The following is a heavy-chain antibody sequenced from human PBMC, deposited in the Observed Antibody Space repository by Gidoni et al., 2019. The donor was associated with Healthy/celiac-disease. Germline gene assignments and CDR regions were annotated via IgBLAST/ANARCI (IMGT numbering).Heavy chain of an antibody. CDR2: IYYSGST. CDR3: ARQMVRGVNWFDP. D-gene: IGHD3-10*01. V-gene: IGHV4-59*08. J-gene: IGHJ5*02. CDR1: GGSSSSYY. Sequence: QVHLQESCPGLFQLSATLSLTCTVPGGSSSSYYWSWIRQPPGKRLEWIGCIYYSGSTNYTPYLKSRVTISVDTYKKKISLKLSYVTAEDTAVYYCARQMVRGVNWFDPWGQGTLVTVSS.